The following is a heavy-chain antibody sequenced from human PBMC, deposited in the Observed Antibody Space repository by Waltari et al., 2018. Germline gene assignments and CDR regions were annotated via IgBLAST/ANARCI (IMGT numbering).Heavy chain of an antibody. V-gene: IGHV3-74*01. D-gene: IGHD1-26*01. J-gene: IGHJ4*02. Sequence: EVQLVESGGGLVQPGGSLRLSCAASGFTFSSYWMHWVRQAPGKGLVWVSRMNRDGSSTSYADSVKCRFTISRDNAKNTLYLQMNSLRAEDTAVYYCARAVPLGVADYWGQGTPVTVSS. CDR3: ARAVPLGVADY. CDR2: MNRDGSST. CDR1: GFTFSSYW.